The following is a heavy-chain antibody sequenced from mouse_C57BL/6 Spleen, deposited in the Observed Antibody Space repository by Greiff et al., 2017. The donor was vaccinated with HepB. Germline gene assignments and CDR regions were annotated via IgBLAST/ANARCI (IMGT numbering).Heavy chain of an antibody. J-gene: IGHJ3*01. CDR2: INPNNGGT. V-gene: IGHV1-18*01. Sequence: EVQLQQSGPELVKPGASVKIPCKASGYTFTDYNMDWVKQSHGKSLEWIGDINPNNGGTIYNQKFKGKATLTVDKSSSTAYMEPRSLTSEDTAVYYCARTYYYGSSWFAYWGQGTLVTVSA. CDR1: GYTFTDYN. D-gene: IGHD1-1*01. CDR3: ARTYYYGSSWFAY.